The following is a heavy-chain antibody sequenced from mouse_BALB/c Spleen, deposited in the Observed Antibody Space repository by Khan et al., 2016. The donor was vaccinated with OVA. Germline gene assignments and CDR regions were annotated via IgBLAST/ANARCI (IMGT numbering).Heavy chain of an antibody. Sequence: QVQLKESGPELVKPGASVKMSCKASGYTFTDYVMNWVKQRTGQGLEWIGQIYPGSDSTYYNEKFKGKATLTADRSSSTAYMQLSRLTSEDSAVYFCARAGWDVFAYWGQGTLVTVSA. D-gene: IGHD4-1*01. V-gene: IGHV1-77*01. J-gene: IGHJ3*01. CDR3: ARAGWDVFAY. CDR1: GYTFTDYV. CDR2: IYPGSDST.